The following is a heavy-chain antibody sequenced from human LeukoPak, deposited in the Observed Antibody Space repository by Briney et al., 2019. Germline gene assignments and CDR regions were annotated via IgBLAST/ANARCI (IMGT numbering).Heavy chain of an antibody. CDR2: INHSGST. V-gene: IGHV4-34*01. CDR3: ARGRGYCSSTSCPFDP. Sequence: SETLSLTCAVYGGSFSGYYWSWIRQPPGKGLEWIGEINHSGSTNYNPSLKSRVTISVDTSKNQFSPKLSSVTAADTAVYYCARGRGYCSSTSCPFDPWGQGTLVTVSS. D-gene: IGHD2-2*01. J-gene: IGHJ5*02. CDR1: GGSFSGYY.